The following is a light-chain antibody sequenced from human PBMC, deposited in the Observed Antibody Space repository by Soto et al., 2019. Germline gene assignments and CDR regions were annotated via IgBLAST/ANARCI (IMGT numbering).Light chain of an antibody. CDR2: HAS. CDR3: LQHRSYPRT. Sequence: DIQMTQSPSSLSTSVGDRVTITCRASQAISNDLAWYQQKPGKAPTRLIYHASTLQSGVPSRFSGSGSGTEFTLTISSLQPEDFATYYCLQHRSYPRTFGGGTKVEI. CDR1: QAISND. J-gene: IGKJ4*01. V-gene: IGKV1-17*01.